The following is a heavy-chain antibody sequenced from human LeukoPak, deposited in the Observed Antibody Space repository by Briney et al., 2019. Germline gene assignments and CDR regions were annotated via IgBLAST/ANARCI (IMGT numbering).Heavy chain of an antibody. CDR3: AKEVLGWFDP. V-gene: IGHV3-30*02. D-gene: IGHD3-10*01. CDR2: IRYGGSNK. CDR1: GFTFSSYG. J-gene: IGHJ5*02. Sequence: GGSLRLSCAASGFTFSSYGMHWVRQAPGKGLEWVAFIRYGGSNKYYADSVKGRFTISRDNSKNTLYLQMNSLRAEDTAVYYCAKEVLGWFDPWGQGTLVTVSS.